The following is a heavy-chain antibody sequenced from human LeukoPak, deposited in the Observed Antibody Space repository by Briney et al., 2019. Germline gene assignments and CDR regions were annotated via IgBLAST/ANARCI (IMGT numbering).Heavy chain of an antibody. Sequence: PGGSLRLSCAASGFTFSGFAMSWVRQTPGKGLEWVSTISGGGGTTYYADSVRGRFTISRDNAKNTLYLQMNSLRAEDTAVYYCARVIYSGWEGELSDWGQGTLVTVSS. D-gene: IGHD6-19*01. J-gene: IGHJ4*02. CDR2: ISGGGGTT. CDR3: ARVIYSGWEGELSD. CDR1: GFTFSGFA. V-gene: IGHV3-23*01.